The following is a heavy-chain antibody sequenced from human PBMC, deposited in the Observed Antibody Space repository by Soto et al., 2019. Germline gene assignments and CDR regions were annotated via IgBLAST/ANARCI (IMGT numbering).Heavy chain of an antibody. CDR2: IIPILGIA. D-gene: IGHD3-10*01. V-gene: IGHV1-69*02. Sequence: QVQLVQSGAEVKKPGSSVKVSCKASGGTFSSYTISWVRQAPGQGLEWMGRIIPILGIANYAQKFQGRVMITADKSTSTAYMELSSLRSEDTAVYYCARFGQAGAFDIWGQGTMVTVSS. CDR1: GGTFSSYT. J-gene: IGHJ3*02. CDR3: ARFGQAGAFDI.